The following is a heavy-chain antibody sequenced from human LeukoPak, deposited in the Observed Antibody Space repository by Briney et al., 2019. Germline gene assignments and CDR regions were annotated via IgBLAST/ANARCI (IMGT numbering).Heavy chain of an antibody. Sequence: SQTLSLTCTVSGGSISSGGYYWSWIRQHPGKGLEWIGYIYYSGSTYYNPSLKSRVTISVDTSKNQFSLKLSSVTAADTAVYYCARWWFGELRFFDYWGQGTLVTVSS. CDR2: IYYSGST. CDR3: ARWWFGELRFFDY. CDR1: GGSISSGGYY. D-gene: IGHD3-10*01. J-gene: IGHJ4*02. V-gene: IGHV4-31*03.